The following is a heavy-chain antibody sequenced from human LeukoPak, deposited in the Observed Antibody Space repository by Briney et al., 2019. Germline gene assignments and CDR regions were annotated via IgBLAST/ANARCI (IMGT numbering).Heavy chain of an antibody. Sequence: PSETLSLTCTVSGYSISSGYYWGWIRQPPGKGLEWIGSIYHSGSTYYNPSLKSRATISVDKSKNQFSLKLSFVTAADTAVYYCARDVGARLPGYWGQGILVTVSS. D-gene: IGHD6-6*01. CDR1: GYSISSGYY. CDR3: ARDVGARLPGY. V-gene: IGHV4-38-2*02. J-gene: IGHJ4*02. CDR2: IYHSGST.